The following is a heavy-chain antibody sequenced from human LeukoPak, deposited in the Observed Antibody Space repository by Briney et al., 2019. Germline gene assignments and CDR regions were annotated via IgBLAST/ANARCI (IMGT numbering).Heavy chain of an antibody. V-gene: IGHV1-2*02. D-gene: IGHD3-16*02. Sequence: ASVKVFCKASGYTFTGYYMHWERQAPGQGLEWMGWINPNSGGTNYAQKFQGRVTMTRDTSISTAYMELSRLRSDDTAVYYCARAPHDYVWGSYPSYWGQGTLVTVSS. CDR2: INPNSGGT. J-gene: IGHJ4*02. CDR3: ARAPHDYVWGSYPSY. CDR1: GYTFTGYY.